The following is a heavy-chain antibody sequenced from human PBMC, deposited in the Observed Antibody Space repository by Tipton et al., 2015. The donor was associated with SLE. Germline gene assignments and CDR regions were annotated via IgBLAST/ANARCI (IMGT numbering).Heavy chain of an antibody. CDR1: GGSISSGGYY. Sequence: TLSLTCTVSGGSISSGGYYWSWIRQHPGKGLEWFGYIYYSGSTYYNPSLKSRVTMSVDTSKNQFSLKLSSVTAADTAVYYCARVDRRTWTPFEYWGQGILVTVSS. J-gene: IGHJ4*02. V-gene: IGHV4-31*03. CDR2: IYYSGST. D-gene: IGHD1-1*01. CDR3: ARVDRRTWTPFEY.